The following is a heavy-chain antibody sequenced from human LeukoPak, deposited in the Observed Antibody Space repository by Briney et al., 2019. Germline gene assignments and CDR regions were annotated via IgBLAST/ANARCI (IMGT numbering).Heavy chain of an antibody. CDR3: AKEGYCSSTSCLLNRFSDY. Sequence: GGSLRLSCAASGFTFSSYSMNWVRQAPGKGLEWVLAISGSGGSTYYADSVKGRFTISRDNSKNTLYLQMNSLRAEDTAVYYCAKEGYCSSTSCLLNRFSDYWGQGTLVTVSS. V-gene: IGHV3-23*01. CDR1: GFTFSSYS. D-gene: IGHD2-2*01. CDR2: ISGSGGST. J-gene: IGHJ4*02.